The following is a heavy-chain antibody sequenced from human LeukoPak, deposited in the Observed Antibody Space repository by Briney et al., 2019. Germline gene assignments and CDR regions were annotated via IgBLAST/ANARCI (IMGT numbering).Heavy chain of an antibody. J-gene: IGHJ4*02. V-gene: IGHV3-74*01. Sequence: GGSLRLSCAASGFTFSSYWMHWVRQAPGKGLEYVSRINSDGSTTTYADSVKGRFTSSRDNAKNTLYLQMNSLRADDTAVYYCVRVNNFWGGHYDYWGQGTLVTVSS. CDR2: INSDGSTT. D-gene: IGHD3-3*01. CDR3: VRVNNFWGGHYDY. CDR1: GFTFSSYW.